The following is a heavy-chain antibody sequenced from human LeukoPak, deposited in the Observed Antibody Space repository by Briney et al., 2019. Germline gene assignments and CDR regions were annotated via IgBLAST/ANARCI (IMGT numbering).Heavy chain of an antibody. D-gene: IGHD3-3*01. CDR3: AREPPYYDFWSGTSDAFDI. Sequence: SETLSLTCAVYGGSFSGYYWSWIRQPPGKGLEWIGEIDHSGSTNYNPSLKSRVTISVDTSKSQFSLKLSSVTAADTAVYYCAREPPYYDFWSGTSDAFDIWGQGTMVTVSS. J-gene: IGHJ3*02. V-gene: IGHV4-34*01. CDR1: GGSFSGYY. CDR2: IDHSGST.